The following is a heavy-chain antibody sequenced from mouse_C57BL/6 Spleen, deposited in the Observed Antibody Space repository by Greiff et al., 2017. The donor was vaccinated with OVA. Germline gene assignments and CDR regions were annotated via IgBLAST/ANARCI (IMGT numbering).Heavy chain of an antibody. Sequence: QVQLQQSGPGLVQPSQSLSITCTVSGFSLTSYGVHWVRQSPGKGLEWLGVIWSGGSTDYNAAFISRLSISKDNSKSQVFFKMNSLQADDTAIYYCARNDGSSPYYFDDWGQGTTLTVSS. J-gene: IGHJ2*01. D-gene: IGHD1-1*01. CDR3: ARNDGSSPYYFDD. CDR2: IWSGGST. CDR1: GFSLTSYG. V-gene: IGHV2-2*01.